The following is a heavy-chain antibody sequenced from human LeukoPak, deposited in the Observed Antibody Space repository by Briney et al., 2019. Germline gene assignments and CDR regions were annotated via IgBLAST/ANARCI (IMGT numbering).Heavy chain of an antibody. CDR2: ISYDGSNK. CDR3: ARAGAMVTMEALSY. V-gene: IGHV3-30*04. J-gene: IGHJ4*02. CDR1: GFTFSSYA. D-gene: IGHD5-18*01. Sequence: GGSLRLSCAASGFTFSSYAMHWVRQAPGKGLEWVAVISYDGSNKYYADSVKGRFTISRDNAKNSLYLQMNSLRAEDTAVYYCARAGAMVTMEALSYWGQGTLVTVSS.